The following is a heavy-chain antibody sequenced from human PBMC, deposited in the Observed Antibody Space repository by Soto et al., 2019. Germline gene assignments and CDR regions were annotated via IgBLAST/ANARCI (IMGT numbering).Heavy chain of an antibody. Sequence: QVQLVQSGAEVKKPGASVKVSCKASGYTFTSYGISWVRQAPGQGLEWMGWISAYNGNTNYAQKLQGRVTMTTDTSTSTAYMELRSLRSDDTAMYYCARFPYYYDSSGYSPHWFDPWGQGTLVTVSS. CDR2: ISAYNGNT. D-gene: IGHD3-22*01. V-gene: IGHV1-18*01. CDR3: ARFPYYYDSSGYSPHWFDP. J-gene: IGHJ5*02. CDR1: GYTFTSYG.